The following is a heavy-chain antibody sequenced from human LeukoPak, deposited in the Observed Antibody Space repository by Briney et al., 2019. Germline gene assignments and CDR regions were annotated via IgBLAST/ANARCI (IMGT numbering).Heavy chain of an antibody. CDR3: AKRGSGSPRNYYYYYMDV. D-gene: IGHD3-10*01. CDR2: FNPNSGGT. CDR1: GYTFTGYY. J-gene: IGHJ6*03. V-gene: IGHV1-2*02. Sequence: GASVKVSCKASGYTFTGYYMHWVRQAPGQGLEWMGWFNPNSGGTNYAQKFQGRVTMTRDTSISTAYMELSRLRSDDTAVYYCAKRGSGSPRNYYYYYMDVWGKGTTVTVSS.